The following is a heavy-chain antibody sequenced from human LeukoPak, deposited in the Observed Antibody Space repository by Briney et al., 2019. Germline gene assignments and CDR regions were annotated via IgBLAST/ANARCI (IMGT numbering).Heavy chain of an antibody. D-gene: IGHD6-13*01. CDR2: ISGSGGST. CDR3: AKALEQETVIALDS. CDR1: GFTFSTYA. V-gene: IGHV3-23*01. J-gene: IGHJ4*02. Sequence: GGSLRLSCAASGFTFSTYAMSWVRQAPGKAREGASAISGSGGSTYYADSVNGRLTISRDNSKNPLYLQMNSLRAEETSIYFCAKALEQETVIALDSWGQGTLVTVSS.